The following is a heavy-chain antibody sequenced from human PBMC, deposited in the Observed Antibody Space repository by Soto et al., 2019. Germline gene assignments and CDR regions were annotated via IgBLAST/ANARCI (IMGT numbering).Heavy chain of an antibody. CDR2: IKSKTDGGTT. V-gene: IGHV3-15*01. J-gene: IGHJ6*03. CDR1: GFTFSNAW. D-gene: IGHD2-2*01. CDR3: TTFKVGDQLLSPVYYYYYMDV. Sequence: GGSLRLSCAASGFTFSNAWMSWVRQAPGKGLEWVGRIKSKTDGGTTDYAAPVKGRFTISRDDSKNTLYLQMNSLKTEDTAVYYCTTFKVGDQLLSPVYYYYYMDVWGKGTTVTVSS.